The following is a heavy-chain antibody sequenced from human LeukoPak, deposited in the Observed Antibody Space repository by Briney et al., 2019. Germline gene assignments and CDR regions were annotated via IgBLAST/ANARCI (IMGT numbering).Heavy chain of an antibody. V-gene: IGHV4-59*08. CDR3: ARHEFDSGSLPYFDY. J-gene: IGHJ4*02. CDR1: GGSMSSFY. D-gene: IGHD3-10*01. CDR2: IYYSGST. Sequence: PSETLSLTCTVSGGSMSSFYWSWIRQPPGKGLEWIGYIYYSGSTYYNPSLKSRVTISVDTSKNQFSLKLSAVTAADTAVYYCARHEFDSGSLPYFDYWGQGILVTVSS.